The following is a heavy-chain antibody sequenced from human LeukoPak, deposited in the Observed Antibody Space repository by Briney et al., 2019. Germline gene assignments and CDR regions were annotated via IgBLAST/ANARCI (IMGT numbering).Heavy chain of an antibody. V-gene: IGHV3-23*01. Sequence: PGRSLRLSCAASGFTFSSYAMSWVRQAPGKGLEWVSAISGSGGSTYYADSVKGRFTISRDNSKNTLYLQMNSLRAEDTAVYYCAKVSSGYFGATTHFDYWGQGTLVTVSS. J-gene: IGHJ4*02. CDR3: AKVSSGYFGATTHFDY. CDR1: GFTFSSYA. D-gene: IGHD3-22*01. CDR2: ISGSGGST.